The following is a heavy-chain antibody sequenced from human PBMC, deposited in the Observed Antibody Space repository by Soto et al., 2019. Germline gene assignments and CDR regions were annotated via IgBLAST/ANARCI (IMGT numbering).Heavy chain of an antibody. CDR1: GVSVSSYT. CDR3: TRDGMTTGDT. Sequence: SETLSLTCLVSGVSVSSYTWSWVRQPANKGLEWIGRVLSSVSATYSPSLKSRVRISMDTPENRISLKLDSVTAADAGVYYCTRDGMTTGDTWGPGTLVTVPS. V-gene: IGHV4-4*07. D-gene: IGHD2-21*02. CDR2: VLSSVSA. J-gene: IGHJ4*02.